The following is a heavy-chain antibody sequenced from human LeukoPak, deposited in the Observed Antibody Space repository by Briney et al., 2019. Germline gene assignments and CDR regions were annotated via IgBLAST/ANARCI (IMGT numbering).Heavy chain of an antibody. CDR2: ISGSDGST. CDR3: AKAGDYSYSDY. CDR1: GFTFSSYE. J-gene: IGHJ4*02. D-gene: IGHD4-11*01. Sequence: GGSLRLSCAASGFTFSSYEMNWVRQAPGKGLEWVSAISGSDGSTYYADSVKGRFTISRDNSKNTLYLQMNSLRAEDTAIYYCAKAGDYSYSDYWGQGTLVTVSS. V-gene: IGHV3-23*01.